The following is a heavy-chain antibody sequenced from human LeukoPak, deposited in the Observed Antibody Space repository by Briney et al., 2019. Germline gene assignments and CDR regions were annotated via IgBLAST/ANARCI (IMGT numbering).Heavy chain of an antibody. V-gene: IGHV3-11*04. J-gene: IGHJ4*02. CDR2: ISSSGSTI. CDR1: GFTFSDYY. CDR3: ARGEKRGYCSSTSCHSIDY. Sequence: GGSLRLSCAASGFTFSDYYMSWIRQAPGKGLEWVSYISSSGSTIYYADSVKGRFTISRDNAKNSLYLQMNSLRAEDTAVYYCARGEKRGYCSSTSCHSIDYWGQGTLVTVSS. D-gene: IGHD2-2*01.